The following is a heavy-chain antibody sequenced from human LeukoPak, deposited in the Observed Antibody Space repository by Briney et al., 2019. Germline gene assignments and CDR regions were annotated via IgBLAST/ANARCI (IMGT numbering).Heavy chain of an antibody. D-gene: IGHD2-2*02. CDR2: ISAYNGNT. V-gene: IGHV1-18*01. CDR3: ARVGAVVPAAISYYYYYMDV. Sequence: ASVKVSCKASGYTFTSYGISWVRQAPGQGLEWMGWISAYNGNTNYAQKLQGRVTMTTDTSTSTAYMELRSLRSDDTAVYYCARVGAVVPAAISYYYYYMDVWGKGTTVTVSS. J-gene: IGHJ6*03. CDR1: GYTFTSYG.